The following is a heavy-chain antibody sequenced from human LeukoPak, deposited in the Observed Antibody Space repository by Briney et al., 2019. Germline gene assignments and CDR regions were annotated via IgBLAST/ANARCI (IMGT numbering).Heavy chain of an antibody. CDR1: GVSISSSSYY. D-gene: IGHD6-13*01. CDR3: ARRGIAAAVPSYFDY. J-gene: IGHJ4*02. CDR2: IYYSGST. V-gene: IGHV4-39*01. Sequence: SETLSLTCTVSGVSISSSSYYWGWIRQPPGKGLEWIGSIYYSGSTYYNPSLKSRVTISVDTSKNQFSLKLSSVTAADTAVYYCARRGIAAAVPSYFDYWGQGTLVTVSS.